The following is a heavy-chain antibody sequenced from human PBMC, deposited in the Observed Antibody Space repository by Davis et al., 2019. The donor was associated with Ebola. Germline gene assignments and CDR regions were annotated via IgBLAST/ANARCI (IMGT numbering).Heavy chain of an antibody. CDR2: INPSGGST. CDR3: ARDGFESLGYDFNF. D-gene: IGHD3-22*01. Sequence: ASSQITCNTSAYTFTSYYMHWVRQAPGQGLEWMGIINPSGGSTSYAQKFQGRVTMTRDTSTSTVYMELSSLRSEDTAVYYCARDGFESLGYDFNFWGQGTTVTFSS. V-gene: IGHV1-46*01. J-gene: IGHJ6*01. CDR1: AYTFTSYY.